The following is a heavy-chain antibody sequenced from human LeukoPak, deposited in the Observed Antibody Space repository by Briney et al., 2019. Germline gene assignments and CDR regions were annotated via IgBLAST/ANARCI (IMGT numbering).Heavy chain of an antibody. D-gene: IGHD5-12*01. V-gene: IGHV4-38-2*02. J-gene: IGHJ4*02. Sequence: SETLSLTCTVSSYSISSGYYWGWIRQPPGQGLEWIGSIYHSGTTYYNPSLKSRVTISVDTSKNQFSLKLNSVTAADTALYYCTKSTSGSLRGFDYWGQGTLVTVSS. CDR3: TKSTSGSLRGFDY. CDR1: SYSISSGYY. CDR2: IYHSGTT.